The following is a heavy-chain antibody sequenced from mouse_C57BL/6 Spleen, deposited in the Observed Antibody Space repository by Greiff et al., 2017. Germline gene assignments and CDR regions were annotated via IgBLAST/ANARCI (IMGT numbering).Heavy chain of an antibody. Sequence: QVQLQQSGPELVKPGASVKISCKASGYAFSSSWMNWVKQRPGKGLEWIGRIYPGDGDTNYNGKFKGKATLTADKSSSTAYMQLSSLTSEDSAVYFCARNYYGSPFLSMDYWGQGTSVTVSS. CDR3: ARNYYGSPFLSMDY. J-gene: IGHJ4*01. V-gene: IGHV1-82*01. CDR1: GYAFSSSW. D-gene: IGHD1-1*01. CDR2: IYPGDGDT.